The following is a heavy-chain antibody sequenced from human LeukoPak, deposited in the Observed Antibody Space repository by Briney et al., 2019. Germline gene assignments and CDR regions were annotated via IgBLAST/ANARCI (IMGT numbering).Heavy chain of an antibody. CDR1: GFTFDDYA. CDR3: AKDSGFVATIPRYYMDV. V-gene: IGHV3-9*01. CDR2: ISWNSGSI. J-gene: IGHJ6*03. Sequence: PGRSLRLSCAASGFTFDDYAMHWVRQAPGKGLEWVLGISWNSGSIGYADSVKGRFTISRDNAKNSLYLQMNSLRAEDTALYYCAKDSGFVATIPRYYMDVWGKGTTVTISS. D-gene: IGHD5-12*01.